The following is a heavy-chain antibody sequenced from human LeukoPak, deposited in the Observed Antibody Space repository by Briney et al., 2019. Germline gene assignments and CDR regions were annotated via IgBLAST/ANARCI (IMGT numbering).Heavy chain of an antibody. CDR3: AIPSVDYVGYYYGMDV. D-gene: IGHD4-17*01. CDR1: GYTFTGYY. Sequence: ASVKVSCKASGYTFTGYYMHWVRQAPGQGLEWMGWINPNSGGINYAQKFQGRVTMTRDTSISTAYMELSRLRSDDTAVYYCAIPSVDYVGYYYGMDVWGQGTTVTVSS. V-gene: IGHV1-2*02. CDR2: INPNSGGI. J-gene: IGHJ6*02.